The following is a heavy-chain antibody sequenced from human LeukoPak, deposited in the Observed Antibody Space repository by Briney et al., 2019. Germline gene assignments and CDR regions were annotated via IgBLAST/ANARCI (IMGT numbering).Heavy chain of an antibody. CDR3: ARGWRD. CDR2: INHSGST. V-gene: IGHV4-34*01. J-gene: IGHJ4*02. CDR1: GGSFSGYY. D-gene: IGHD1-1*01. Sequence: KPSETLSLTCAVYGGSFSGYYWSWIRQPPGKGLEWIGEINHSGSTNYDPSLKGRVTISVDTSKNQFSLKLSSVTAADTAVYYCARGWRDWGQGTLVTVSS.